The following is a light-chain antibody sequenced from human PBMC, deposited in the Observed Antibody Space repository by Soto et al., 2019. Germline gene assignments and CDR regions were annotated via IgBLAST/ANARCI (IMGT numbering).Light chain of an antibody. CDR3: CAYAGSYPFV. CDR2: DVD. CDR1: SSDVGGYNY. Sequence: QSALTQPRSVSGSPGQSVTISCTGTSSDVGGYNYVSWYQHHPGKAPKLMIYDVDKRPSGVPGRFSGSKSGNTASLTISGLQAEDEPDYHCCAYAGSYPFVFGTGTKVTVL. J-gene: IGLJ1*01. V-gene: IGLV2-11*01.